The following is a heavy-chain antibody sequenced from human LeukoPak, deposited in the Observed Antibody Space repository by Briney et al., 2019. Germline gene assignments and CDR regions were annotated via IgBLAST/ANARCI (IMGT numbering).Heavy chain of an antibody. D-gene: IGHD2-21*01. CDR2: IKQDGSEK. J-gene: IGHJ6*02. Sequence: GGSLRLSCTASEFTFSSYWMSWVRQAPGKGLEWVANIKQDGSEKDYVDSVKGRFTISRDNAKNSLYLQMNCLRAEDTAVYYCARYCGGDCYGMDVWGQGTTVTVSS. CDR1: EFTFSSYW. V-gene: IGHV3-7*01. CDR3: ARYCGGDCYGMDV.